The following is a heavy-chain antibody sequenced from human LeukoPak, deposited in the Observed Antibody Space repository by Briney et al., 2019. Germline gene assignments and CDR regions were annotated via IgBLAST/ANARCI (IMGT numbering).Heavy chain of an antibody. J-gene: IGHJ4*02. CDR1: GYTFTSYD. D-gene: IGHD3-22*01. CDR3: ATGPHYYDSSGPWYYFDY. Sequence: ASVKVSCKASGYTFTSYDINWVRQATGQGLEWMGWMNPNSGNTGYAQKFQGRVTMTRNTSISTAYMELSSLRSEGTAVYYCATGPHYYDSSGPWYYFDYWGQGTLVTVSS. CDR2: MNPNSGNT. V-gene: IGHV1-8*01.